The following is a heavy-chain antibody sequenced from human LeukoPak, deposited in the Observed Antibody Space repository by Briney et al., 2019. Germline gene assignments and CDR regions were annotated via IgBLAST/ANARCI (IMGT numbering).Heavy chain of an antibody. J-gene: IGHJ4*02. V-gene: IGHV1-69*05. CDR2: IIPIFGTA. Sequence: SVKVSCKASGGTFSSYAISWVRQAPGQGPEWMGRIIPIFGTANYAQKFQGRVTITTDESTSTAYMELSSLRSEDTAVYYCARDQYDSSGYYYYWGQGTLVTVSS. D-gene: IGHD3-22*01. CDR3: ARDQYDSSGYYYY. CDR1: GGTFSSYA.